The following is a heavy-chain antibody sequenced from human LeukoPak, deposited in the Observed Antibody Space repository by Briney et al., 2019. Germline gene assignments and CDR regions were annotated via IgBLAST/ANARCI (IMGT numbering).Heavy chain of an antibody. CDR1: GGSISSGYYY. D-gene: IGHD5-12*01. CDR3: ARDLPLSGTFDI. Sequence: SETLSLTCTVSGGSISSGYYYWSWFRQHPGKGLEWIGYIHSSGSTYFNPSLKSRVTIALDTSKNQFSLKLRSVDDADTAVYYCARDLPLSGTFDIWGQGTMVTVSS. V-gene: IGHV4-31*03. CDR2: IHSSGST. J-gene: IGHJ3*02.